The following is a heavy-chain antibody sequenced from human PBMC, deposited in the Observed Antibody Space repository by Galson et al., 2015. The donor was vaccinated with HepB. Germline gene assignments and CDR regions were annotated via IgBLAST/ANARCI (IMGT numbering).Heavy chain of an antibody. Sequence: SVKVSCKASGYTFTSYAMHWVRQAPGQRLEWMGGINADNGNTNYSQKFQGRVTITRDTSASTAYMELSSLRSEDTAVYYCARVGDIYSSSWYRVGEYFQHWGQGTLVTVSS. D-gene: IGHD6-13*01. CDR3: ARVGDIYSSSWYRVGEYFQH. V-gene: IGHV1-3*01. CDR2: INADNGNT. J-gene: IGHJ1*01. CDR1: GYTFTSYA.